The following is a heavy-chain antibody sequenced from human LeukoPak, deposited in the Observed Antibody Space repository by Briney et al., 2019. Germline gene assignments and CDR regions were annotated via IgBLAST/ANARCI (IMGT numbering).Heavy chain of an antibody. J-gene: IGHJ4*02. D-gene: IGHD6-6*01. V-gene: IGHV3-23*01. Sequence: GGSLRLSCAASGFTFSSYAMSWVRQAPGKGLEWVSAISGSGGSTYYADSVKGRFTISRDNSKNTLYLQMNSLRAEDTAVYYCAKVEYSSSSYTFHYYFDNWGQETLVTVSS. CDR3: AKVEYSSSSYTFHYYFDN. CDR2: ISGSGGST. CDR1: GFTFSSYA.